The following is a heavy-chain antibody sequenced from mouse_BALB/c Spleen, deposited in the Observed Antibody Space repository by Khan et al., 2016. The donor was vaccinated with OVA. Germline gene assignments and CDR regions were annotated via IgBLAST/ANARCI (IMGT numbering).Heavy chain of an antibody. V-gene: IGHV2-3*01. J-gene: IGHJ4*01. Sequence: VQLQESGPGLVAPPQSLSITCTVSGFSLASYGVNWVRQPPGKGLEWLGVIWGDGSTNYHSALRSRLSINKENSKSQVFLKLNSLQTDDTATYYCAKWGTGYYAMDYWGQGTSVTVSS. D-gene: IGHD4-1*01. CDR2: IWGDGST. CDR1: GFSLASYG. CDR3: AKWGTGYYAMDY.